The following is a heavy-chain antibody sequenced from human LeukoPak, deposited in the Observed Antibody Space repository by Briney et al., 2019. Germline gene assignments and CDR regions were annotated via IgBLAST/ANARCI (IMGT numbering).Heavy chain of an antibody. CDR1: GFTFSSYA. D-gene: IGHD2-21*02. J-gene: IGHJ4*02. CDR2: ISSSSSTI. CDR3: ASGGDHVTFDY. V-gene: IGHV3-48*01. Sequence: PGGSLRLSCAASGFTFSSYAMTWVHQAPGKGLEWVSYISSSSSTIYYADSVKGRFTISRDNAKNSLYLQMNSLRAEDTAVYYCASGGDHVTFDYWGQGTLVTVSS.